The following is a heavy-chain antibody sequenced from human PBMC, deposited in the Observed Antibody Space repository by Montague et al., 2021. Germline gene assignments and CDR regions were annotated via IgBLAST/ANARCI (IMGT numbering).Heavy chain of an antibody. Sequence: SLRLSCAASGFSFGGYAMGWVRQAPGKGLEWVSIINGSGGETPHAGSVKGRFTLSRDNSMSTLYLQMNTLGLEDTAVYYCARSARSLYGFDNWGQGTLVTVSS. CDR1: GFSFGGYA. V-gene: IGHV3-23*01. CDR2: INGSGGET. D-gene: IGHD2-8*01. J-gene: IGHJ4*02. CDR3: ARSARSLYGFDN.